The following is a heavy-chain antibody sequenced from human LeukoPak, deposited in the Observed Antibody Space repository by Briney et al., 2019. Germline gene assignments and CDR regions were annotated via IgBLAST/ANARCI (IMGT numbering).Heavy chain of an antibody. D-gene: IGHD5-18*01. CDR1: GGTFSSYA. Sequence: GASVKVSCKASGGTFSSYAISWVRQAPGQGLEWMGGIIPIFGTANYAQKFQGRVTITADESTSAAYMELSSLRSEDTAVYYCARGSGYSYRFDYWGQGTLVTVSS. V-gene: IGHV1-69*01. CDR2: IIPIFGTA. J-gene: IGHJ4*02. CDR3: ARGSGYSYRFDY.